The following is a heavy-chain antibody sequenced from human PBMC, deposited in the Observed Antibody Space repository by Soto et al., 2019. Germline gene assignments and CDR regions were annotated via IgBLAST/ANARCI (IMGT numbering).Heavy chain of an antibody. J-gene: IGHJ4*02. CDR2: ISSSNT. CDR3: VGDQDVHAPMVHGNY. CDR1: GITFSSYS. D-gene: IGHD2-8*01. Sequence: EVQLVESGGGLVQPGESLRLSCTASGITFSSYSMNWVRQAPGKGLEWLSYISSSNTAYADSVKGRFTISRDNAKNSLYLQMNSLRDEVTAVYYCVGDQDVHAPMVHGNYWGRGTRVTVCS. V-gene: IGHV3-48*02.